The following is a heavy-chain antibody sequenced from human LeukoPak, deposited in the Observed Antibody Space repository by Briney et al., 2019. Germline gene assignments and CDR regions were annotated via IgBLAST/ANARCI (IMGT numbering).Heavy chain of an antibody. D-gene: IGHD3-22*01. V-gene: IGHV4-59*01. CDR3: ARALLVDSSGHLDY. CDR2: IYYSGST. Sequence: SETLSLTCTVSGGSISSYYWSWIRQPPGKGLEWIGYIYYSGSTNYNPSLKSRVTISVDTSKNQFSLKLSSVTAADTAVYYCARALLVDSSGHLDYWGQVTLVTV. CDR1: GGSISSYY. J-gene: IGHJ4*02.